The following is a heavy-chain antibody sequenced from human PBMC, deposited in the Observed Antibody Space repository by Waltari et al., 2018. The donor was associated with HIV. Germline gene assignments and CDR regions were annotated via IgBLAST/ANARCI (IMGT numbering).Heavy chain of an antibody. CDR3: AGATQYISSCTAQLRRWFDP. J-gene: IGHJ5*02. Sequence: QLQLQESGPGQVKPSETLSLTCTVSGGSISSGSYSWCWRRQPPGKGLEWIGSIYYSTSTYYNPSLKGRVTISLDTSKNQFSLKLSSLTAADTAVYDCAGATQYISSCTAQLRRWFDPWGQGTLVTVSS. D-gene: IGHD6-13*01. CDR2: IYYSTST. CDR1: GGSISSGSYS. V-gene: IGHV4-39*07.